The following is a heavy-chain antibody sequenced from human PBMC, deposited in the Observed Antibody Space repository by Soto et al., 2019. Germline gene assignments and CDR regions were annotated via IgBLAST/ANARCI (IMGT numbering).Heavy chain of an antibody. Sequence: QIQLMQSGAEVNKPGASVKVSCTASGYTFTSYGLHWVRQAPGHRLEWMGWINAGTGNTNYSETVQGRVTITRDTSASTAYLELSILRSEDTAVYYCARDPNDSSAYYHSYNYGMDDWGQGTTVTVSS. CDR2: INAGTGNT. CDR1: GYTFTSYG. V-gene: IGHV1-3*01. CDR3: ARDPNDSSAYYHSYNYGMDD. D-gene: IGHD3-22*01. J-gene: IGHJ6*02.